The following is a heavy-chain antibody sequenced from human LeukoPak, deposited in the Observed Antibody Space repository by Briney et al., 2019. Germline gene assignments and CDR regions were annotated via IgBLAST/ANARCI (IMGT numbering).Heavy chain of an antibody. J-gene: IGHJ4*02. Sequence: PGGSLRLSCAASGFTFTSYAMSWVRQAPGKGLEWVSDISGSGGSTYYADSVKGRFTISRDKSKNTLYLQMNSLRAEDTAVYYCAKDKWFGELPHDYWGQGTLVTVSS. CDR3: AKDKWFGELPHDY. CDR2: ISGSGGST. CDR1: GFTFTSYA. V-gene: IGHV3-23*01. D-gene: IGHD3-10*01.